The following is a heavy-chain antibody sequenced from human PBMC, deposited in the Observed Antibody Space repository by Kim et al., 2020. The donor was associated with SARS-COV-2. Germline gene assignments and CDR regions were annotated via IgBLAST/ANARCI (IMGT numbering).Heavy chain of an antibody. V-gene: IGHV4-39*01. Sequence: SETLSLTCTVSGGSISSSSYYWGWIRQPPGKGLEWIGSIYYSGSTYYNPSLKSRVTISVDTSKNQFSLKLSSVTAADTAVYYCARHVGGWVGESEIDYWGQGTRVTVSS. CDR2: IYYSGST. CDR3: ARHVGGWVGESEIDY. J-gene: IGHJ4*02. CDR1: GGSISSSSYY. D-gene: IGHD3-10*01.